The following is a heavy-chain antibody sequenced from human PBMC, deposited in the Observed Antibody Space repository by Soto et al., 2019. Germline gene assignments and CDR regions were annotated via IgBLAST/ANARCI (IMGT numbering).Heavy chain of an antibody. Sequence: ASVKVSCKASGYTFTGYYMHWVRQAPGQGLEWMGWINPNSGGTNYAQKFQGWVTMTRDTSISTAYMELSRLRSDDTAVYYCARGYHCTNGVCYRGPFDYWGQGTLVTV. CDR3: ARGYHCTNGVCYRGPFDY. D-gene: IGHD2-8*01. J-gene: IGHJ4*02. V-gene: IGHV1-2*04. CDR1: GYTFTGYY. CDR2: INPNSGGT.